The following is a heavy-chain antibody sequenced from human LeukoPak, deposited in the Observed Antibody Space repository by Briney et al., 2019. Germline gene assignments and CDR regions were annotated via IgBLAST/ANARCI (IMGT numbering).Heavy chain of an antibody. D-gene: IGHD3-10*01. J-gene: IGHJ4*02. CDR1: GFTFRSYT. CDR2: ITSGSSYI. V-gene: IGHV3-21*01. Sequence: GGSLRLSCAASGFTFRSYTMNWVRQAPGKGLEWVSFITSGSSYIHYADSVRGRFTISRDDAKNSLYLQMNSLRAEDTAVYYCARGWLYYFDYWGQGSLVTVSS. CDR3: ARGWLYYFDY.